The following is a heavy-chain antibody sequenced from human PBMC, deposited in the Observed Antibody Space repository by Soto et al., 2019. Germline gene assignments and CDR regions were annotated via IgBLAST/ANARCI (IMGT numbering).Heavy chain of an antibody. CDR1: GGSISSGGYY. Sequence: SETLSLTCTVSGGSISSGGYYWSWIRQHPGKGLEWIGYIYYSGSTYYNPSLKSRVTISVDTSKNQFSLKLSSVTAADTAVYYCARDKRDSGYADEGYFDYWGQGTLVTVSS. J-gene: IGHJ4*02. CDR3: ARDKRDSGYADEGYFDY. D-gene: IGHD5-12*01. V-gene: IGHV4-31*03. CDR2: IYYSGST.